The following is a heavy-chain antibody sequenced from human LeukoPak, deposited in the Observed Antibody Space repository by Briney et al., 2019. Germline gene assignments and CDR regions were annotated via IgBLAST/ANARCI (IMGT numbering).Heavy chain of an antibody. CDR3: AGSPVAIFGVVTHFDY. D-gene: IGHD3-3*01. Sequence: PSQTLSLTCTVSGGSISTGVYYWSWIRQHPGKGLEWIVYIYYSGSSSYNPSLKSRLTISVDTSKNHFFLKLSSGTAADTAVYYCAGSPVAIFGVVTHFDYWGRGTLVTVSS. V-gene: IGHV4-31*03. J-gene: IGHJ4*02. CDR1: GGSISTGVYY. CDR2: IYYSGSS.